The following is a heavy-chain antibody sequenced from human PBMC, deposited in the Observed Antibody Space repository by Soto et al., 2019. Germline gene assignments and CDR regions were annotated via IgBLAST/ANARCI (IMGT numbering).Heavy chain of an antibody. CDR3: ARLVVAANLWSSWFDT. Sequence: SETLSLTCTVSGGSISSYYWSWIRQPAGKGLEWIGRIYTSGSTNYNPSLKSRVTMSVDTSKNQFSLKLSSVTAADTAVYYCARLVVAANLWSSWFDTWGQGTLVTVYS. CDR1: GGSISSYY. V-gene: IGHV4-4*07. D-gene: IGHD2-15*01. CDR2: IYTSGST. J-gene: IGHJ5*02.